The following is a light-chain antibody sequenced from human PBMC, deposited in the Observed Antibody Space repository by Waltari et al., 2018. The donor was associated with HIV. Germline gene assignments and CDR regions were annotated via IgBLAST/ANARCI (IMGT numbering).Light chain of an antibody. CDR1: QSISSW. CDR3: QQYNSILGT. CDR2: KAS. Sequence: DIQMTQSPSTLSASVGDRVTITCRASQSISSWLAWYQQKPGKAPKPLIYKASSLESGVPSRFSGSGSGTEFTLTISSLQPDDFATYYCQQYNSILGTFGQGTKLEIK. V-gene: IGKV1-5*03. J-gene: IGKJ2*02.